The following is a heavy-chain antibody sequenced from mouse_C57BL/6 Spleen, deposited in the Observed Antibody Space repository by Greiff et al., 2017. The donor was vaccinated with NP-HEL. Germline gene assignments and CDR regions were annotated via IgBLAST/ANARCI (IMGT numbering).Heavy chain of an antibody. CDR2: ISSGGSYT. J-gene: IGHJ2*01. Sequence: EVQLVESGGDLVKPGGSLKLSCAASGFTFSSYGMSWVRQTPDKRLEWVATISSGGSYTYYPDSVKGRFTISRDNAKNTLYLQMSSLKSEDTDMYYCARQGPCFDCWGQGTTLTVSS. CDR3: ARQGPCFDC. D-gene: IGHD3-3*01. CDR1: GFTFSSYG. V-gene: IGHV5-6*01.